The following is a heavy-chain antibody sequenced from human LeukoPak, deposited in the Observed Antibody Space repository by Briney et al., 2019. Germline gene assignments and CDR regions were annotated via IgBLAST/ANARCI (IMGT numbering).Heavy chain of an antibody. Sequence: GSLRLSCAASGISLSTSWMSWVRQAPGKGLEWVAVISYDGSNRHYADSVKGRFNISRDNSENTLYLQMNSLRPEDTAVYYCAKVRLAYYGSGRRYGMDVWGQGTTVTVSS. D-gene: IGHD3-10*01. CDR1: GISLSTSW. CDR3: AKVRLAYYGSGRRYGMDV. V-gene: IGHV3-30*18. J-gene: IGHJ6*02. CDR2: ISYDGSNR.